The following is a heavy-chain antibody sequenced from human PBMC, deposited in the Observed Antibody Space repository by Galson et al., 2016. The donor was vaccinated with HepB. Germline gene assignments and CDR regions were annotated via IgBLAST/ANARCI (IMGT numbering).Heavy chain of an antibody. CDR2: INHSGST. D-gene: IGHD5-12*01. Sequence: ETLSLTCAVYGGSFTDYYWNWIRQPPGKGLEWIAEINHSGSTNYNPSLKSRVTISVDTSKNQFSLKLTSVTDADTAVYYCARGKWLRWVFDYWGQGTPVTVSP. J-gene: IGHJ4*02. V-gene: IGHV4-34*01. CDR1: GGSFTDYY. CDR3: ARGKWLRWVFDY.